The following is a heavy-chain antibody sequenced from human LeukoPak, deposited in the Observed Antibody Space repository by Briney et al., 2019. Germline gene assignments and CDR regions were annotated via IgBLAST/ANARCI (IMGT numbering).Heavy chain of an antibody. CDR3: ARFELERRSLVSDY. CDR2: INPNSGGT. Sequence: GASVMVSCKASGYTFTGYYMHWVRQAPGQGLEWMGWINPNSGGTNYAQKFQGRVTMTRDTSISTAYMELSRLRSDDTAVYYCARFELERRSLVSDYWGQGTLVTVRS. CDR1: GYTFTGYY. V-gene: IGHV1-2*02. J-gene: IGHJ4*02. D-gene: IGHD1-1*01.